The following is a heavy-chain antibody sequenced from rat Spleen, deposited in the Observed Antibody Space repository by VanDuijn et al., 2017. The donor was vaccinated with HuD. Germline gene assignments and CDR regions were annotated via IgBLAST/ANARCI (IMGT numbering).Heavy chain of an antibody. D-gene: IGHD4-3*01. V-gene: IGHV4-2*01. CDR1: GFNFNDYW. J-gene: IGHJ2*01. CDR3: VREEFGVRY. Sequence: EVKLVESGGGLVQPGRSLKLSCAASGFNFNDYWMGWVRQAPGKGLEWIGEINKDSSTIKYNPSLKDKLTISRDNAKNTLYLQMSKLGSEDTAIYYCVREEFGVRYWGQGVMVTVSS. CDR2: INKDSSTI.